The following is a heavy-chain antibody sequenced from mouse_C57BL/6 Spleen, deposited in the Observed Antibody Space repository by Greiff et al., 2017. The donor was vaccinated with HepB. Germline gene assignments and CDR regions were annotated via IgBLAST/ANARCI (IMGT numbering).Heavy chain of an antibody. Sequence: QVQLQQPGAELVKPGASVKLSCKASGYTFTSYWMQWVKQRPGQGLEWIGEIDPSDSYTNYNQKFKGKATLTVDTSSSTAYMQLSSLTSEDSAVYYCARGYYGSRASMDYWGQGTSVTVSS. V-gene: IGHV1-50*01. D-gene: IGHD1-1*01. CDR2: IDPSDSYT. CDR3: ARGYYGSRASMDY. CDR1: GYTFTSYW. J-gene: IGHJ4*01.